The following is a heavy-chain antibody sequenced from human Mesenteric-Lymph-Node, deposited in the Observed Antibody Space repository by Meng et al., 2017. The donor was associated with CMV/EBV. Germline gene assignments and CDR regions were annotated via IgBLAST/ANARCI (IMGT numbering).Heavy chain of an antibody. CDR2: ISGSGGST. CDR3: AREVRGSGVRHFDY. V-gene: IGHV3-23*01. D-gene: IGHD3-10*01. CDR1: GFTFSRYA. J-gene: IGHJ4*02. Sequence: ASGFTFSRYAMSWVRQAPGKGLEWVSAISGSGGSTYYAGSVKGRFTISREDAKNSLYLQMNSLRAGDTAMYYCAREVRGSGVRHFDYWGQGTLVTVSS.